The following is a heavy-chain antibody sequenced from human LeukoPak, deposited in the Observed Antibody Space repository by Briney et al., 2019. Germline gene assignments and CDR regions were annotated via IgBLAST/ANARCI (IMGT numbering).Heavy chain of an antibody. CDR2: IYPGDSDT. CDR1: GYSFASPW. CDR3: ARGMVRGVTTNWYFDL. Sequence: GESLKISCKGSGYSFASPWISWVRQMPGKGLERMGIIYPGDSDTRYSPSFQGQVTISADKSINTAYLQWSSLKASDTAVYFCARGMVRGVTTNWYFDLWGRGTLVTVSS. V-gene: IGHV5-51*01. D-gene: IGHD3-10*01. J-gene: IGHJ2*01.